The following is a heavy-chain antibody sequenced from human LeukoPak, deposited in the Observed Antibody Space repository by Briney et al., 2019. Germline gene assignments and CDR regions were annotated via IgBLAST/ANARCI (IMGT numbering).Heavy chain of an antibody. D-gene: IGHD3-16*01. J-gene: IGHJ4*02. Sequence: SGTLSLTCTVSGGSLSSYYWGWIRQPPGEGLEWIGYIYYSGSTNYNPSLKSRVTISVDTSKNQFSLKLSSVTAADTAVYYCARGLGSDLDYWGQGTLVTVSS. CDR3: ARGLGSDLDY. CDR2: IYYSGST. V-gene: IGHV4-59*01. CDR1: GGSLSSYY.